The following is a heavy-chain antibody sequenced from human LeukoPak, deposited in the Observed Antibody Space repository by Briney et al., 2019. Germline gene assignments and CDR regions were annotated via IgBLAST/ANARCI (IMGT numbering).Heavy chain of an antibody. CDR3: ARADSSGYYCDY. CDR2: ISSSGST. V-gene: IGHV4-59*08. D-gene: IGHD3-22*01. J-gene: IGHJ4*02. Sequence: SESLSLTCTVSGGSISNYYWSWIRQPPGKGLEWIGYISSSGSTNYNPSLKSRVTISVDTSKNQFSLRLSSVAAADSAVYYCARADSSGYYCDYWGQGTLVTVSS. CDR1: GGSISNYY.